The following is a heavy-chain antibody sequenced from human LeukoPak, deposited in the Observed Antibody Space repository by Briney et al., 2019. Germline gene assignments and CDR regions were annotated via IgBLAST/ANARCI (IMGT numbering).Heavy chain of an antibody. D-gene: IGHD6-13*01. J-gene: IGHJ4*02. CDR2: INHSGST. CDR1: GGSFSGYY. CDR3: ARTGYSSTSGNDY. V-gene: IGHV4-34*01. Sequence: SETLSLTCAVYGGSFSGYYWSWIRKPPGKGLEWIGEINHSGSTNYNPSLKSRVTISVDTSKNQFSLKLSSVTAADTAVYYCARTGYSSTSGNDYWGQGTLVTVSS.